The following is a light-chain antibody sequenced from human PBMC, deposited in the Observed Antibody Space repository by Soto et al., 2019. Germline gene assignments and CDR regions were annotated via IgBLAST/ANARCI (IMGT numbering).Light chain of an antibody. CDR1: QSVSSY. Sequence: EIVFTQSPANLSLSPGERATLSFRASQSVSSYLAWYQQKPGQAPRLLIYDASNSATGIPARFSGSGSGTDFTLTISRLEPEDFAVYFCQQYGSSPRTFGQGTKVDIK. CDR3: QQYGSSPRT. V-gene: IGKV3-11*01. J-gene: IGKJ1*01. CDR2: DAS.